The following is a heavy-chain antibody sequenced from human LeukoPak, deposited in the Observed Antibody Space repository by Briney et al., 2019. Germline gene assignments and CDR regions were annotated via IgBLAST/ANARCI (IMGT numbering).Heavy chain of an antibody. J-gene: IGHJ4*02. CDR1: GGSISSGGYY. CDR3: AREDPRDRHFEY. V-gene: IGHV4-31*03. Sequence: SQTLSLTCTVSGGSISSGGYYWSWIRQHPGKGLEWIGYIYYSGSTYYNPSLKSRVTISVDTSKNQFSLKLSSVTAADTAVYYCAREDPRDRHFEYWGQGTLVTVSS. D-gene: IGHD3-3*02. CDR2: IYYSGST.